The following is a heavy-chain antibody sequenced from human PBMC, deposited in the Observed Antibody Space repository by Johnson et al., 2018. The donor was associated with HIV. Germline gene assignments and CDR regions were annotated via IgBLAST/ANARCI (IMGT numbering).Heavy chain of an antibody. CDR3: ARDGGGLDHDALDI. J-gene: IGHJ3*02. CDR2: IRYDGSNK. V-gene: IGHV3-30*02. D-gene: IGHD3/OR15-3a*01. CDR1: GFTFSSYC. Sequence: QVQLVESGGGVVQPGGSLRLSCAASGFTFSSYCMHWVRQAPGKGLEWVAFIRYDGSNKYYADSVKGRFTISRDNSKNTLYIQINSLTSEDTAVYYCARDGGGLDHDALDIWGQGKMVTVSS.